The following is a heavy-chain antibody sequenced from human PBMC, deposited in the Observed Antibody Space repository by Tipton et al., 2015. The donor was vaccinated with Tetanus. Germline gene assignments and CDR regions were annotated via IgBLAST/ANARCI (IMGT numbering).Heavy chain of an antibody. V-gene: IGHV3-30*03. CDR2: ISYDGNYQ. D-gene: IGHD6-13*01. CDR3: IYTLSWSAFDG. Sequence: SLRLSCAASGFTFSNSGMHWVRQAPGKGLEWVAIISYDGNYQSYAESVKGRFTISRDNSKSTLFLQMNGLRAEDTAVYYCIYTLSWSAFDGWGPGALVTVSS. J-gene: IGHJ4*03. CDR1: GFTFSNSG.